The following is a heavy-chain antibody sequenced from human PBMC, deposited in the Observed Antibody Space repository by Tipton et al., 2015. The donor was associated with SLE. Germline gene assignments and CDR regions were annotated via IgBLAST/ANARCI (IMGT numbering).Heavy chain of an antibody. D-gene: IGHD2-2*01. J-gene: IGHJ6*02. V-gene: IGHV4-59*12. Sequence: TLSLTCTVSGGSISSYYWSWIRQPPGKGLEWIGYIYYSGSTNYNPSLKSRVTISVDTSKNQFSLKLSSVTAADTAVYYCARAIVVVPAANRGYYYGMDVWGQGTTVTVSS. CDR3: ARAIVVVPAANRGYYYGMDV. CDR2: IYYSGST. CDR1: GGSISSYY.